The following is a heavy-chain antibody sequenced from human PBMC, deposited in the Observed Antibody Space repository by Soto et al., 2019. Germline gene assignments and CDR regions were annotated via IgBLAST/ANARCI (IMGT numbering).Heavy chain of an antibody. CDR3: ARPRYDGSGTPFDH. D-gene: IGHD3-22*01. V-gene: IGHV3-74*01. Sequence: EVQLVESGGALVQPGGSLRLSCAASGFTFSSYWMHWVRQAPGKGLVWVSRINGDGRTTTYADSVNGRFIISRDNAKNMLYLQMNSLTAEDTAVYYCARPRYDGSGTPFDHWGQGTLVTVSS. CDR1: GFTFSSYW. J-gene: IGHJ4*02. CDR2: INGDGRTT.